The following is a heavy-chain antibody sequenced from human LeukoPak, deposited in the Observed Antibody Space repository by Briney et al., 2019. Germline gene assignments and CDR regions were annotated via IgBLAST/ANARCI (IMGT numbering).Heavy chain of an antibody. CDR3: ARVLGIVEPEYDY. Sequence: SETLSLTCTVSGGSISSSSYYWGWIRQPPGKGLEWIGSIYYSGSTYYNPSLKSRVTISVDTSKNQFSLKLSPVTAADTAVYYCARVLGIVEPEYDYWGQGTLVTVSS. CDR1: GGSISSSSYY. CDR2: IYYSGST. D-gene: IGHD1-14*01. V-gene: IGHV4-39*07. J-gene: IGHJ4*02.